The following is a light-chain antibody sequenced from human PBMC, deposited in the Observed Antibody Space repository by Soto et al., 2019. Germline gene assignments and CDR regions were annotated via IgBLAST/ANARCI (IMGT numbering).Light chain of an antibody. V-gene: IGKV1-5*03. Sequence: DIQMTQSPSTLSASVGDRVIITCRASQSISSWLVWYQQKPGKAPKLLIYRASTLKSGIPSRFSGSGSGTEFTLTISSLQPDDFATYYCQQYDRASWTFGQGTKVEIK. CDR1: QSISSW. CDR3: QQYDRASWT. J-gene: IGKJ1*01. CDR2: RAS.